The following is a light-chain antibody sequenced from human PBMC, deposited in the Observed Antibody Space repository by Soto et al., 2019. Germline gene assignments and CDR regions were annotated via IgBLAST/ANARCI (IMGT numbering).Light chain of an antibody. J-gene: IGLJ1*01. V-gene: IGLV2-18*02. Sequence: QSVLTQPASVSGSPGQSITISCTGTSSDVGGFNGVSWYQQPPGTAPKLMIYEVTNRPSGVPDRFSGSKSGNTASLTISGLQAEDEADYYCSSYTTSSTFVFGTGTKVTVL. CDR3: SSYTTSSTFV. CDR1: SSDVGGFNG. CDR2: EVT.